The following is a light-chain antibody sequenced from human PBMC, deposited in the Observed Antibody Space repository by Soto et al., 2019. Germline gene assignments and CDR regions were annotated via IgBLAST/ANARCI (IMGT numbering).Light chain of an antibody. Sequence: QSALTQPHSASGTPGRRVPISCSGSSSNIGTSSVHWFQQLPVTAPKLLISTTNQRPSGVPERFPGSKSGTSASLAISGLHSEDEADYYCAAWDDSLNGHVFGTGIKVTVL. J-gene: IGLJ1*01. CDR3: AAWDDSLNGHV. CDR2: TTN. CDR1: SSNIGTSS. V-gene: IGLV1-44*01.